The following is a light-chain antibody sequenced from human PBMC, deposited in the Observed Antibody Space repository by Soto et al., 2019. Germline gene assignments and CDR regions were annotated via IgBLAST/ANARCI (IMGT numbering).Light chain of an antibody. Sequence: EIVLTQSPGTLSLSPGERATLSCMASQSVGSTYLAWYQHKPGQAPRRLIYGAAPRATGIPDRLSGRGSGTDFTLTISRLEPEDFAVYYCQHYGSSPRTFGQGTKVEIK. CDR3: QHYGSSPRT. J-gene: IGKJ1*01. V-gene: IGKV3-20*01. CDR2: GAA. CDR1: QSVGSTY.